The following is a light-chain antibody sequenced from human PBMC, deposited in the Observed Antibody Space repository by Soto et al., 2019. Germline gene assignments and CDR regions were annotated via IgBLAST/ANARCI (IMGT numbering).Light chain of an antibody. Sequence: QLVLTQSPSVSASLGASVNLTCTLSSGHRTYAIAWHQVQSGKGPRFLMTINSDGSHNRGDGVPARFSGASFGAERFLIISRLQSDDETDYYCQTWGPGIVVFGGGTKVTVL. CDR3: QTWGPGIVV. V-gene: IGLV4-69*01. CDR1: SGHRTYA. CDR2: INSDGSH. J-gene: IGLJ2*01.